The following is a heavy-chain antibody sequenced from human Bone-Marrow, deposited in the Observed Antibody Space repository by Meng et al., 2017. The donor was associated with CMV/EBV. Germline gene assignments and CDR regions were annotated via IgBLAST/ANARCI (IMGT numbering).Heavy chain of an antibody. CDR3: ARARLGYCSSTSCHTYDY. Sequence: SETLSLTCAVYGGSFSGYYWSWIRQPPGKGLEWIGEINHSGSTNYNPSLKSRVTISVDTSKNQFSLKLSSVTAADTAVYYCARARLGYCSSTSCHTYDYWGQGTLVTVSS. CDR1: GGSFSGYY. V-gene: IGHV4-34*01. J-gene: IGHJ4*02. D-gene: IGHD2-2*02. CDR2: INHSGST.